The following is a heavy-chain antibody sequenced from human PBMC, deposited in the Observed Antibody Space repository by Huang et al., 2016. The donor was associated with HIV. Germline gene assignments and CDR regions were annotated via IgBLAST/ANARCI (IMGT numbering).Heavy chain of an antibody. CDR2: MNPKSGNT. Sequence: QVQLVQSGAEVKKPGASVKVSCKASGFNFNNYDFNWGRQASGQGLEWMGGMNPKSGNTGYAQKFQGRVTMTRNTSITTAYMELRSLRSEDTAVYYCARARGFLYDSTGYYSRYYFDSWGQGTLVTISS. D-gene: IGHD3-22*01. CDR1: GFNFNNYD. J-gene: IGHJ4*02. V-gene: IGHV1-8*02. CDR3: ARARGFLYDSTGYYSRYYFDS.